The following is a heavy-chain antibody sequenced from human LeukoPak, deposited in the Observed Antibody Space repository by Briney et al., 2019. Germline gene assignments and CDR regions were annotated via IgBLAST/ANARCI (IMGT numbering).Heavy chain of an antibody. CDR2: ISGSGGSP. CDR3: AKAVYDSSGSFDF. D-gene: IGHD3-22*01. Sequence: PAGSLTLSCAASGFSFSTYAMTWVRRAPGKGLEWVSGISGSGGSPYYADSVKGRFTISRDTSKNTLYLQMNSLRAEDTAVYYCAKAVYDSSGSFDFWGQGTLVTVSS. J-gene: IGHJ4*02. V-gene: IGHV3-23*01. CDR1: GFSFSTYA.